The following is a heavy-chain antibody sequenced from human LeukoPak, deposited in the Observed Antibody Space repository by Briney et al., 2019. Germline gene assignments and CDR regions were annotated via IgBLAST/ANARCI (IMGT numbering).Heavy chain of an antibody. J-gene: IGHJ3*02. Sequence: ETLSLTCTVSGYSISSGYYWGWIRQPPGKGLEWVSSISSSSSYIYYADSVKGRFTISRDNAKNSLYLQMNSLRAEDTAVYYCARDVPPGYSSSWYGDDAFDIWGQGTMVTVSS. D-gene: IGHD6-13*01. V-gene: IGHV3-21*01. CDR2: ISSSSSYI. CDR1: GYSISSGYY. CDR3: ARDVPPGYSSSWYGDDAFDI.